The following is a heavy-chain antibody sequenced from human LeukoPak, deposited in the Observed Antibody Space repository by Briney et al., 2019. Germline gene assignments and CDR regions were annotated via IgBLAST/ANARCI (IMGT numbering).Heavy chain of an antibody. CDR2: IWYDGSNK. J-gene: IGHJ4*02. D-gene: IGHD6-6*01. Sequence: GGSLRLSCAASGFTFSSYGMHWVRQAPGKGLEWVAVIWYDGSNKYYADPVKGRFTISRDNSKNTLYLQMNSLRAEDTAVYYCAKDAIEYSSSSLDYWGQGTLVTVSS. CDR1: GFTFSSYG. CDR3: AKDAIEYSSSSLDY. V-gene: IGHV3-33*06.